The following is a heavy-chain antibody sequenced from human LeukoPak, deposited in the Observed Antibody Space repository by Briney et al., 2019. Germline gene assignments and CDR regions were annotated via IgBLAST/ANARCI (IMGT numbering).Heavy chain of an antibody. CDR2: INQGGSEI. J-gene: IGHJ3*02. Sequence: PGGSLRLSCAASGFSFTNAWMNWVRQAPGKGLEWVANINQGGSEIYYVDSVKGRFTISRDNGKNSLNLQMNSLRAEDTAVYYCARGQVTAVTGLASFDIWGQGTTVTVSS. CDR3: ARGQVTAVTGLASFDI. D-gene: IGHD4-17*01. CDR1: GFSFTNAW. V-gene: IGHV3-7*04.